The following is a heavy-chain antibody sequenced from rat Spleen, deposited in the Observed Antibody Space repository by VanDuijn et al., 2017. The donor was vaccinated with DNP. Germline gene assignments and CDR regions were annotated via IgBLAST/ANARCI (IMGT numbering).Heavy chain of an antibody. J-gene: IGHJ4*01. V-gene: IGHV5-7*01. CDR3: AKDKHFYAMDV. D-gene: IGHD2-1*01. CDR1: GFTVSDYY. Sequence: EVQLVESGGGFVQPGRSLKLSCAASGFTVSDYYMAWVRQAPKKGLEWVATISYDGSSTYYRDSVKGRFTISRDNAKSTLYLQMDSLRSEDTATYYCAKDKHFYAMDVWGQGSSVTVSS. CDR2: ISYDGSST.